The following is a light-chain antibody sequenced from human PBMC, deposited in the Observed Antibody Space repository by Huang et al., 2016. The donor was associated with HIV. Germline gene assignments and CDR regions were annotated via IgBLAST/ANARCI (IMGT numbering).Light chain of an antibody. CDR2: AAS. V-gene: IGKV1-39*01. Sequence: DIQMTQSPSSLSASVGDRVTITCRTSQSITTYLNWYQQKPGKAPILLIYAASSLQSGVPSRFRGSGSGTDFALTINSLQPEEFATYYCQQTYSTITFGQGTRLDIK. J-gene: IGKJ5*01. CDR1: QSITTY. CDR3: QQTYSTIT.